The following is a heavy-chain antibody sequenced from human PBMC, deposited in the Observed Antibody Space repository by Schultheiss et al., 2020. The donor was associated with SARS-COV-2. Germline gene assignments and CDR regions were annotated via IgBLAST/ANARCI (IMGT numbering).Heavy chain of an antibody. Sequence: GGSLRLSCAASGFTFSSYGMHWVRQAPGKGLEWVGRTRNKANSYTTEYAASVKGRFTISRDDSKNSLYLQMNSLKTEDTAVYYCARADDSSGYYAGGFDYWGQGTLVTVSS. CDR1: GFTFSSYG. V-gene: IGHV3-72*01. D-gene: IGHD3-22*01. J-gene: IGHJ4*02. CDR2: TRNKANSYTT. CDR3: ARADDSSGYYAGGFDY.